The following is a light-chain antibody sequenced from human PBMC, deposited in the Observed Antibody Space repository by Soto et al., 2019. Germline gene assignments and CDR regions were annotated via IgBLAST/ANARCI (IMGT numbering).Light chain of an antibody. CDR1: QSVRSDY. Sequence: EIVLTQSPGTLSLSPGERATLSCRASQSVRSDYVAWYQQKLGQAPRLLIYGASRRATGIADRFSGSGSGTDVTLTISRLEPEDVAVYYCQQHLSPPGYTFGEGTKLEIK. V-gene: IGKV3-20*01. CDR3: QQHLSPPGYT. J-gene: IGKJ2*01. CDR2: GAS.